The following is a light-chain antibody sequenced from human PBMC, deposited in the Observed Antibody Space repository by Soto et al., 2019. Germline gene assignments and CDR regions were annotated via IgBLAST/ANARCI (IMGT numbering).Light chain of an antibody. CDR1: QSVSTSY. V-gene: IGKV3-20*01. J-gene: IGKJ5*01. Sequence: EIVLTQSPGTLSLSPGERATLSCRASQSVSTSYLAWYQQKPGRAPRLLIYGASSRATGIPDRFTGSGSGTDFTLTISRLEPEDFAVYYCQQYGSSPITFGQGTRLEIK. CDR2: GAS. CDR3: QQYGSSPIT.